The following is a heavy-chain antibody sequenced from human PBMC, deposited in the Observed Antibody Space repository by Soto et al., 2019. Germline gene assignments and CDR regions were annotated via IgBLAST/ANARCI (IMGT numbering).Heavy chain of an antibody. V-gene: IGHV1-46*01. J-gene: IGHJ6*02. CDR1: GDTFTSYY. D-gene: IGHD5-12*01. CDR3: AREGVAPYYYYGMDV. CDR2: INPSGGST. Sequence: ASVKVSCKSSGDTFTSYYMHWVRQAPGQGLEWMGIINPSGGSTSYAQKFQGRVTMTRDTSTSTVYMELSSLRSEDTAVYYCAREGVAPYYYYGMDVWGQGTPVTVSS.